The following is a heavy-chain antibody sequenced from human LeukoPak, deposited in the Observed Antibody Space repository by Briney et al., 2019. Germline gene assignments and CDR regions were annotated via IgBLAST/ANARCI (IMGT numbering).Heavy chain of an antibody. CDR1: GYSISNDYY. J-gene: IGHJ4*02. CDR3: ARLSGAPVRHPIYHFDY. Sequence: SETLSLTCAVSGYSISNDYYWGWVRQPPGKGLEWIGNIYHSGSTYENSSLKSRLTMSLDTSKNQFSLKLISVTAADTAMYYCARLSGAPVRHPIYHFDYWGQGTLVTVSS. V-gene: IGHV4-38-2*01. D-gene: IGHD2-2*02. CDR2: IYHSGST.